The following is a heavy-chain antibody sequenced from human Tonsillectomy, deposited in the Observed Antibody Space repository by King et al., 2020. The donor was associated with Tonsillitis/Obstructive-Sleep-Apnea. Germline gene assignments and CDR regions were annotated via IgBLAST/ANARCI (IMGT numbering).Heavy chain of an antibody. Sequence: EQLVQSGGGLIQPGGSLRLSCAASEFTVSSNYMSWVRQAPGKGLEWVSVIHSGGKTYYADSVKGRFTISRDNSKNTLYLQMNSLRAEDTAVYYCARPIVDNDTYYYYYYMDVWGKGTPVTVSS. J-gene: IGHJ6*03. V-gene: IGHV3-53*01. CDR3: ARPIVDNDTYYYYYYMDV. D-gene: IGHD3-22*01. CDR2: IHSGGKT. CDR1: EFTVSSNY.